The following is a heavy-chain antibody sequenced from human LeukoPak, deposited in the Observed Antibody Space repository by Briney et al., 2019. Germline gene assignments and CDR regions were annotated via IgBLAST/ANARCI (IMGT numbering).Heavy chain of an antibody. Sequence: SETLSLTCTVSGGSISTYYWSWIRQPPGKGLEWIGYIYNSGSTNYNPSLKSRVTISIDTSKNQFSLKLTSVTAGDTAVYYCARGFADSSGYLLSYFDYWGQGTLVTVSS. D-gene: IGHD3-22*01. CDR2: IYNSGST. V-gene: IGHV4-59*01. CDR3: ARGFADSSGYLLSYFDY. CDR1: GGSISTYY. J-gene: IGHJ4*02.